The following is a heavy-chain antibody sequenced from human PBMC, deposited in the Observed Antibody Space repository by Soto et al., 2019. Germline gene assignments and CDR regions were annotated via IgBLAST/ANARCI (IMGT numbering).Heavy chain of an antibody. CDR2: IFWNDEK. CDR3: AHVRQWDGAQSYGY. D-gene: IGHD1-26*01. V-gene: IGHV2-26*01. Sequence: QVTLKESGPVLVKPTETLTLTCAVSGFSLSDARMGVSWIRQPPGKALEWLAHIFWNDEKSYSTSLESRLTISKDPSKGQVVLTMTNMDPVDTATYFFAHVRQWDGAQSYGYWGRGTLVTVSS. CDR1: GFSLSDARMG. J-gene: IGHJ4*02.